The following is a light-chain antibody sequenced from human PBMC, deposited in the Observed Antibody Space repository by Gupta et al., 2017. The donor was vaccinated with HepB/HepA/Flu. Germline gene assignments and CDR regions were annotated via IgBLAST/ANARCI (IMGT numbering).Light chain of an antibody. CDR2: TAS. J-gene: IGKJ1*01. CDR3: QQYSSYPRT. V-gene: IGKV1-5*03. Sequence: DIQITQSPSTLSASVGDRVTITCRASQSISSWLAWYQQKPGKAPKVLIYTASSLESGVPSRFSGSGSGTEFTLTISSLQPDDFATYYCQQYSSYPRTFGQGTKVEIK. CDR1: QSISSW.